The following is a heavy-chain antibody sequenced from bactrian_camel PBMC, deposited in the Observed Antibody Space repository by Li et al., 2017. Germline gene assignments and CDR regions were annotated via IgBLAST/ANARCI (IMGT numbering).Heavy chain of an antibody. V-gene: IGHV3S40*01. CDR3: AYGFGRYKY. Sequence: VQLVESGGGLVQPGGSLRLSCAVSGFTFSNYAMTWVRQAPGKGLEWVSDIPSGGSSTKYADSVKGRFTFSRDNAKNTLYLQLNSLKTEDTAMYYCAYGFGRYKYWGQGTQVTVS. CDR2: IPSGGSST. D-gene: IGHD3*01. CDR1: GFTFSNYA. J-gene: IGHJ4*01.